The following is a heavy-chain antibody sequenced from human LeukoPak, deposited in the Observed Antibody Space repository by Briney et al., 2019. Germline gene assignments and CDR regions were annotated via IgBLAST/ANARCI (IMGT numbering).Heavy chain of an antibody. CDR1: GYTFTGYY. CDR3: ARMWEPRSGSSWYRGRDY. J-gene: IGHJ4*02. D-gene: IGHD6-13*01. V-gene: IGHV1-2*02. CDR2: INPNSGGT. Sequence: ASVKVSCKASGYTFTGYYMHWVRQAPGQGLERMGWINPNSGGTNYAQKFQGRVTMTRDTSISTAYMELSRLRSDDTAVYYCARMWEPRSGSSWYRGRDYWGQGTLVTVSS.